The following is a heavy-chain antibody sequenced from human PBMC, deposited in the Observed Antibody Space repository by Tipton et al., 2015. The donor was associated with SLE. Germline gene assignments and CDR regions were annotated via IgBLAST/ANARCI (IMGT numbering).Heavy chain of an antibody. Sequence: TLSLTCTVSGGSISSSSYYWGWIRQPPGKGLGWIGSIYYSGSTYYNPSLKSRVTISVDTSKNQFSLKLSSVTAADTAVYNCARGRYISGRGWFDPWGQGTLVAVSS. CDR3: ARGRYISGRGWFDP. D-gene: IGHD6-19*01. CDR2: IYYSGST. J-gene: IGHJ5*02. CDR1: GGSISSSSYY. V-gene: IGHV4-39*01.